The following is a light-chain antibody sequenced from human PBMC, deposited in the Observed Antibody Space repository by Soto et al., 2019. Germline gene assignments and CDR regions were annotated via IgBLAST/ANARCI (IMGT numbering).Light chain of an antibody. J-gene: IGLJ2*01. CDR1: SGSIVSNY. CDR2: EDN. CDR3: QSYDSTSVI. V-gene: IGLV6-57*04. Sequence: NFMLTQPHSVSESPGKTVTISCTRSSGSIVSNYVQWCQQRPGSAPTTVIYEDNLRPSGVPDRFSGSIDYSSNSASLSISGLRPEDEGDYYCQSYDSTSVIFGGGTKLTVL.